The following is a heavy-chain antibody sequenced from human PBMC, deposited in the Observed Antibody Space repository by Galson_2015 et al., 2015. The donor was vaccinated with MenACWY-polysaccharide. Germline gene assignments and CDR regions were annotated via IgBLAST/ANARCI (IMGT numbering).Heavy chain of an antibody. V-gene: IGHV1-8*01. D-gene: IGHD4-17*01. CDR1: GYTFTSYD. Sequence: SVKVSCKASGYTFTSYDINWVRQATGQGLEWMGWMNPNSGNTGYAQKFQGRVTMTRNTSITTAYMELSSLRSEDTAVYYCARAGDYGNGNLFVPCGQGTLVTVSS. CDR2: MNPNSGNT. J-gene: IGHJ5*02. CDR3: ARAGDYGNGNLFVP.